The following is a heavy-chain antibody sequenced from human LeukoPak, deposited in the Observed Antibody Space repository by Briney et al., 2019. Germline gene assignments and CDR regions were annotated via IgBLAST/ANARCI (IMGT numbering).Heavy chain of an antibody. Sequence: PGGSLRLSCAASGFTVITNDMTWVRQGQGKGIEWDSVVYSDGNTKYADSVQGRFTISRDNSKKNMDLEMNSLSPDDTAVYYCARGVQPLAANTLAYWGQGTLVTVSS. CDR2: VYSDGNT. CDR3: ARGVQPLAANTLAY. J-gene: IGHJ4*02. CDR1: GFTVITND. D-gene: IGHD3-16*01. V-gene: IGHV3-53*01.